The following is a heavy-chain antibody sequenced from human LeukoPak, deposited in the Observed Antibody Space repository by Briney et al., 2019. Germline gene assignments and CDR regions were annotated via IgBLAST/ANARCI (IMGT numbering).Heavy chain of an antibody. V-gene: IGHV1-18*01. CDR2: ISAYNGNT. Sequence: ASVKVSCKASGYTFTSYGMSWVRQAPGQGLEWMGWISAYNGNTNYAQKLQGRVTMTTDTSTSTAYMELRSLRSDDTAVYYCARSYYDILTGYYRRAFDYWGQGTLVTVSS. J-gene: IGHJ4*02. D-gene: IGHD3-9*01. CDR1: GYTFTSYG. CDR3: ARSYYDILTGYYRRAFDY.